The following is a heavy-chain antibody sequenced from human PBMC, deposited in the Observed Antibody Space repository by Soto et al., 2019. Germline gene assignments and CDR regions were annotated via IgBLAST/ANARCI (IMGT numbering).Heavy chain of an antibody. J-gene: IGHJ4*02. Sequence: PSETLSLTCTVSGGSVRSSTYYWGWIRQSPGKGLEWIGSIYYSGSTHNNPSLKSRVTMSVDTYTNQFSLKLMSVTAADTAIYYCTRHEGGAAADRPLDDWGQGTLVTVSS. CDR3: TRHEGGAAADRPLDD. D-gene: IGHD6-13*01. V-gene: IGHV4-39*01. CDR1: GGSVRSSTYY. CDR2: IYYSGST.